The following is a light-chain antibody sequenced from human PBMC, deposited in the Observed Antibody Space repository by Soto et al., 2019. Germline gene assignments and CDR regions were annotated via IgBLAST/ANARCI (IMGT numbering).Light chain of an antibody. J-gene: IGKJ1*01. CDR1: QSISSW. CDR2: KAS. V-gene: IGKV1-5*03. Sequence: DIQMTQSPSTLSASVGDRVTITCPASQSISSWLAWYQQKPGKAPKLLIYKASSLESGVPSRFSGSGSGTEFTLTISSLQPDDFATYYCQQYNSYSGTFGQGTKVDI. CDR3: QQYNSYSGT.